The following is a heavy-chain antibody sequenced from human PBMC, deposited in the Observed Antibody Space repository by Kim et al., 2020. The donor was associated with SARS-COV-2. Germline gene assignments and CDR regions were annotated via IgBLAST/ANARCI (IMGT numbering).Heavy chain of an antibody. CDR2: ISYDGSNK. J-gene: IGHJ4*02. CDR1: GFTFSSYA. D-gene: IGHD5-12*01. V-gene: IGHV3-30*04. Sequence: GGSLRLSCAASGFTFSSYAMHWVRQAPGKGLEWVAVISYDGSNKYYVDSVKGRFTISRDNSKNTLYLQMNSLTAEDTAVYYCSRSGRWLRKFDYWGQGTL. CDR3: SRSGRWLRKFDY.